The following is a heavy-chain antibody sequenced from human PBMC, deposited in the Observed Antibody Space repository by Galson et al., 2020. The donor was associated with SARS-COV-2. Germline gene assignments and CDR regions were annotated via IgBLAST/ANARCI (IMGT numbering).Heavy chain of an antibody. CDR2: IWYDGSNK. CDR1: GFTFSRYG. J-gene: IGHJ5*02. Sequence: GESLKISCAASGFTFSRYGMHWVRQAPGKGLERVADIWYDGSNKYYADAVKGRFTISRDNSKNTLYLQMNSLRAEDTAVYYCAKDNDIVVVPAALEFDPWGQGTLVTVSS. D-gene: IGHD2-2*01. V-gene: IGHV3-33*06. CDR3: AKDNDIVVVPAALEFDP.